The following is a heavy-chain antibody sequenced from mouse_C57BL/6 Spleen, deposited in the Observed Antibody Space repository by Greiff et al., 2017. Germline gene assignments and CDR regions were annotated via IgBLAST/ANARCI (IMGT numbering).Heavy chain of an antibody. CDR2: IDPSDSYT. J-gene: IGHJ3*01. V-gene: IGHV1-69*01. CDR1: GYTFTSYW. Sequence: VQLQQPGAELVMPGASVKLSCKASGYTFTSYWMHWVKQRPGQGLEWIGEIDPSDSYTNYNKKFKGKSTLTVDKSSSTAYMQLSSLTSEDSAVYYCASYYYGSSYWFAYWGQGTLVTVSA. D-gene: IGHD1-1*01. CDR3: ASYYYGSSYWFAY.